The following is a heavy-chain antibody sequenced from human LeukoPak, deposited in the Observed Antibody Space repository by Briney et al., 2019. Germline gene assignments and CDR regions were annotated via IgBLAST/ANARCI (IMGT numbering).Heavy chain of an antibody. CDR3: ARDNTGSYEY. J-gene: IGHJ4*02. Sequence: GGSLRLSCAASGFXFGDYDIHWVRQAPGKGQEWVSLIRADGATTRYTDSVKGRFTISRDNSKDSLYLQMNSLRTADTALYYCARDNTGSYEYWGQGTLVTVSP. V-gene: IGHV3-43*02. D-gene: IGHD1-26*01. CDR1: GFXFGDYD. CDR2: IRADGATT.